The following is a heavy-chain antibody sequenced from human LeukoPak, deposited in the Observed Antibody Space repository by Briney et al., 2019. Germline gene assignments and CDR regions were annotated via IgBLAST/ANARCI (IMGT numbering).Heavy chain of an antibody. D-gene: IGHD6-19*01. CDR2: IYNSGST. V-gene: IGHV4-59*08. Sequence: SETLSLTCTVSGASISSYYWNWIRQPPGKGLEWIGYIYNSGSTNYNPSLKSRVTISVDTSKNQFSLKLSSVTAADTDVYYCARLAAVASLGFWGQGTLVTVSS. CDR1: GASISSYY. CDR3: ARLAAVASLGF. J-gene: IGHJ4*02.